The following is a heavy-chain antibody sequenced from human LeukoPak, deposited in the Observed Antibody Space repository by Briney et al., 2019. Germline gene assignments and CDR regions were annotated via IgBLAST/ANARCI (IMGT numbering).Heavy chain of an antibody. Sequence: SETLSLTCTVSGGSISSYYWSWTRQPAGKGLEWIGRIYTSGSTNYNPSLKSRVTMSVDTSKNQFSLKLTSVTAADTAVYYCARETIFGVIIRFDPWGQGTLVTVSS. V-gene: IGHV4-4*07. CDR2: IYTSGST. J-gene: IGHJ5*02. D-gene: IGHD3-3*01. CDR1: GGSISSYY. CDR3: ARETIFGVIIRFDP.